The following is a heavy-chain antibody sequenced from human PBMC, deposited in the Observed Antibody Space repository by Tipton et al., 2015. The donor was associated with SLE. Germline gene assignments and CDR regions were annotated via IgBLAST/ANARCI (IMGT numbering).Heavy chain of an antibody. CDR1: GFTFSSSW. V-gene: IGHV3-7*01. CDR2: IKPDGSEK. J-gene: IGHJ6*02. CDR3: ARDRWNGDYPRYYYYGMDV. Sequence: GSPRLSCVASGFTFSSSWMSWVRQAPGKGLEWVANIKPDGSEKKCVDSVKGRFTISRDNAENSLYLQMNSLRVQDTAIYYCARDRWNGDYPRYYYYGMDVWGQGTTVTVSS. D-gene: IGHD4-17*01.